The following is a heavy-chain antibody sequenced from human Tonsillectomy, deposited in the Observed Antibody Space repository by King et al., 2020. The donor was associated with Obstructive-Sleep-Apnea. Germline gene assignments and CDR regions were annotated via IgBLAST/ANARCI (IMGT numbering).Heavy chain of an antibody. V-gene: IGHV4-34*01. D-gene: IGHD6-13*01. CDR1: GGSFSDYF. Sequence: VQLQQWGAGLLKPSETLSLTCAVFGGSFSDYFWSWIRQPPGKGLEWIGEINHSGSTNYNPSLKSRVTISVDTSKNQFSLRLSSLTAADTAVYYCARGSGAASVNWFDPWGQGALVTVSS. J-gene: IGHJ5*02. CDR2: INHSGST. CDR3: ARGSGAASVNWFDP.